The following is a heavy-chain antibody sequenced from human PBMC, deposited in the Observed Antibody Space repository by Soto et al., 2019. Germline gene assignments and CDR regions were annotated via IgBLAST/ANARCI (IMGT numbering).Heavy chain of an antibody. CDR3: AKGQHFSSTSCYFYYYGMDV. CDR1: GFTFSSYD. CDR2: ISYDGRNK. D-gene: IGHD2-2*01. V-gene: IGHV3-30*18. Sequence: SLRLSCAASGFTFSSYDMHWVRQAPGKRLEWVAVISYDGRNKYYADSVKGRLTISRDNSKNTLFLQMNSLRTEDTAMYYCAKGQHFSSTSCYFYYYGMDVWGQGITVTVSS. J-gene: IGHJ6*02.